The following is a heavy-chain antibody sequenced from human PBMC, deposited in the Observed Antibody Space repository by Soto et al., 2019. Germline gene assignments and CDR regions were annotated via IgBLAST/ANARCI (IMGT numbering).Heavy chain of an antibody. V-gene: IGHV4-30-4*01. J-gene: IGHJ5*02. CDR3: AREIVLVPGEFDP. D-gene: IGHD2-2*01. Sequence: PSETLSLTCTVSGVSISSGGYYWSWIRQPPGKGLEWIGYIYYSGSTYYNPSLKSRVTISVDTSKNPFSLKLSSVTAANTAVYYCAREIVLVPGEFDPWGQGTLVTVSS. CDR1: GVSISSGGYY. CDR2: IYYSGST.